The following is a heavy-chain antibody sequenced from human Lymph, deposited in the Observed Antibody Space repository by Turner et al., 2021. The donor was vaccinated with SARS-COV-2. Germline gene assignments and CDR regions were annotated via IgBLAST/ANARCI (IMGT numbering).Heavy chain of an antibody. Sequence: EVQLVESGGGLVKPGGSLRLSWAASGFTFSSYSMNWVRQAPGKGLEWVSSISSLGSYIYYADSVKGRFTISRDNAKNSLYLQMNSLGADDTAVYYRAREKLGELFDYWGQGTLVTVSS. CDR1: GFTFSSYS. CDR2: ISSLGSYI. CDR3: AREKLGELFDY. J-gene: IGHJ4*02. D-gene: IGHD3-10*01. V-gene: IGHV3-21*01.